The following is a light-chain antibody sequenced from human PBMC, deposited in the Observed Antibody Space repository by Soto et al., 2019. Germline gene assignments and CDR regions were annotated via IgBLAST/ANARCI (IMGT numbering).Light chain of an antibody. J-gene: IGKJ2*01. Sequence: EVVLTQSPGTLSLSPGERATLSCRASQSVSSNYLAWYQQKPGQAPRLLIYGAFSRATGIPDRFSGSGSGTDFTLTITRLEPEDFAVYYCQQYYDWPPYTFGQGTKLDFK. CDR2: GAF. CDR3: QQYYDWPPYT. CDR1: QSVSSNY. V-gene: IGKV3-20*01.